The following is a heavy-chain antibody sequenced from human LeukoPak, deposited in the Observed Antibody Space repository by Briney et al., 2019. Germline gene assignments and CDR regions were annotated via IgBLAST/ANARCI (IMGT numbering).Heavy chain of an antibody. CDR3: ARVADYYVSGHFDY. J-gene: IGHJ4*02. CDR1: GFTVSGNY. CDR2: IYSGGNT. Sequence: PGGSLRLSCAASGFTVSGNYMIWVRQTPGKRLEWVSLIYSGGNTYYTDSVKGRFTISRDNSENTLYLQMNSLRTEDTAVYYCARVADYYVSGHFDYWGQGTLVTVSS. V-gene: IGHV3-53*01. D-gene: IGHD3-10*01.